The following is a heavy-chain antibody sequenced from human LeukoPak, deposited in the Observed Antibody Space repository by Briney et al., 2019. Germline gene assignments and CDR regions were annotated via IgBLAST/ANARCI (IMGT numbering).Heavy chain of an antibody. Sequence: GGSLRLSCAVSGFTFSSYWMSWVRQAPGKGLEWVANIKQDGSEKYYVDSVKGRFTISRDNAKNSLYLQMNSLRAEDTAVYYCASFVLWGKGTTVTVSS. J-gene: IGHJ6*04. CDR3: ASFVL. D-gene: IGHD3-3*01. CDR2: IKQDGSEK. V-gene: IGHV3-7*01. CDR1: GFTFSSYW.